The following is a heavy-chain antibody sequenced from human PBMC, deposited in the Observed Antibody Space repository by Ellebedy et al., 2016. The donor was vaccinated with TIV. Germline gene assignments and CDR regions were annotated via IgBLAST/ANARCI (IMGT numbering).Heavy chain of an antibody. CDR1: GLTFSHYA. V-gene: IGHV3-23*01. CDR3: AKDLRGPAAGTWYFDL. CDR2: ITGSGDPT. Sequence: PGGSLRLSCAASGLTFSHYAMGWVRQAPGQGLEWVSAITGSGDPTYYAQSVKGRFTISRDNSKNTLYLQMTSLRVDDMAVYYCAKDLRGPAAGTWYFDLWGRGTLVTVSS. D-gene: IGHD6-13*01. J-gene: IGHJ2*01.